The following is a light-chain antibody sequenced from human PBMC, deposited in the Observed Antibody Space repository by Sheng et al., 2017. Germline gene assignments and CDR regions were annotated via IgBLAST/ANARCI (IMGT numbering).Light chain of an antibody. J-gene: IGKJ1*01. CDR3: QQTFSTPQRT. CDR1: QPVSRY. CDR2: AAS. V-gene: IGKV1-39*01. Sequence: IQLTQSPASLSASVGDRVTITCRASQPVSRYLNWYQQKPGKAPKLLIFAASGLQTGVPSMFSGSGSGTDFSLSIDNLQPEDFAVYYCQQTFSTPQRTFGPGTKVEIK.